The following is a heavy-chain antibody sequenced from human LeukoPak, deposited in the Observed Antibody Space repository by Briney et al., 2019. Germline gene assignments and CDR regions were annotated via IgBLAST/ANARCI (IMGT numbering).Heavy chain of an antibody. CDR2: IYSSGST. J-gene: IGHJ4*02. CDR1: GGSISSYY. D-gene: IGHD6-13*01. Sequence: SETLPLTCTVSGGSISSYYWNWVRQAPGKGLEWIGFIYSSGSTNYNPSLKSRVTMSVDTSKNQFSLKLRSVTDADTAVYHCARGGSSISRIGYYFDFWGQGTLVTVSS. CDR3: ARGGSSISRIGYYFDF. V-gene: IGHV4-59*01.